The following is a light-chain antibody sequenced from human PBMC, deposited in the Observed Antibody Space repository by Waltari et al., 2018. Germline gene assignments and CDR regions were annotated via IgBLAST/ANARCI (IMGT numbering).Light chain of an antibody. CDR2: GAS. V-gene: IGKV3-15*01. J-gene: IGKJ1*01. Sequence: EIVMTQSPATLSVSPGERATLACRASQRVSSNLAWYQQKPGQAPRLLIYGASTRATGIPARFSGSGSGTEFTLTISSMQSEDFAVYYCQQGRTFGQGTKVEIK. CDR1: QRVSSN. CDR3: QQGRT.